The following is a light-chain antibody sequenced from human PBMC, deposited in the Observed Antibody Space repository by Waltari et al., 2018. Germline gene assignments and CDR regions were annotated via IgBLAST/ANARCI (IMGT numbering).Light chain of an antibody. CDR3: CSYAGNYRV. Sequence: QSALTQPRSVSGSPGQSVTISCTGTSSDVGGYNHVSWFQQHPGKAPKLMIYDVTKRPAGVPDRFSGSKSGNTASLTISGLQAEDEADYYCCSYAGNYRVFGGGTKLTVL. CDR1: SSDVGGYNH. V-gene: IGLV2-11*01. J-gene: IGLJ3*02. CDR2: DVT.